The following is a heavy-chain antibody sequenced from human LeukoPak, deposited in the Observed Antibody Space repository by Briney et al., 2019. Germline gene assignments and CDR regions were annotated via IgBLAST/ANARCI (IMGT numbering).Heavy chain of an antibody. Sequence: PGGSLRLSCAASGFTFSSYAMGWVRQAPGKGLEWVSTVNESGGRTYYADSVKGRFTMSRDNSKNTLYLQMNSLRVEDTAIYYCAKEGRPNSGGGFFDYWGQGTRVTVFS. CDR1: GFTFSSYA. V-gene: IGHV3-23*01. CDR3: AKEGRPNSGGGFFDY. CDR2: VNESGGRT. D-gene: IGHD1-26*01. J-gene: IGHJ4*02.